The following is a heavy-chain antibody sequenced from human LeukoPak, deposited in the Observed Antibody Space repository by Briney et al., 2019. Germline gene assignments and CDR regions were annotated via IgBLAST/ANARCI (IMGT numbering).Heavy chain of an antibody. J-gene: IGHJ4*02. Sequence: PGGSLRLSCAASGFTFSSYAMRWVRQAPGKGLEWVSAISGSGGSTYYADSVKGRFTISRDNSKNTLYLQMNSLRAEDTAVYYCAKVRYDSSMERTWGQGTLVTVSS. D-gene: IGHD3-22*01. V-gene: IGHV3-23*01. CDR3: AKVRYDSSMERT. CDR2: ISGSGGST. CDR1: GFTFSSYA.